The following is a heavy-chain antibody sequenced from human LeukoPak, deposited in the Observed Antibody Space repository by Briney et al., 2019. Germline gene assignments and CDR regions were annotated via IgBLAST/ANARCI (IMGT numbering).Heavy chain of an antibody. CDR3: ARLGSGWHFDY. CDR2: IWYDGSNK. CDR1: GFTFSSYG. V-gene: IGHV3-33*01. J-gene: IGHJ4*02. Sequence: GGSLRLSCAASGFTFSSYGMHWVRQAPGKGLEWVAVIWYDGSNKYYADSVKGRFTISRDNSKNTLDLQMSSLRAEDTAVYYRARLGSGWHFDYWGQGTLVTVSS. D-gene: IGHD6-19*01.